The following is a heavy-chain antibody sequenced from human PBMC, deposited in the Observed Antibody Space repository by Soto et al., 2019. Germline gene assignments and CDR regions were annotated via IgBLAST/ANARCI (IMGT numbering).Heavy chain of an antibody. J-gene: IGHJ5*02. CDR2: IIPIFGTA. V-gene: IGHV1-69*06. CDR3: ARARIRDCTNGVCYDWLDP. D-gene: IGHD2-8*01. Sequence: ASVKVSCKVSGGTFSSYAISWVRQAPGQGLEWMGGIIPIFGTANYAQKFQGRVTITADKSTSTAYMELSSLRSEDTAVYYCARARIRDCTNGVCYDWLDPWGQGTLVTVSS. CDR1: GGTFSSYA.